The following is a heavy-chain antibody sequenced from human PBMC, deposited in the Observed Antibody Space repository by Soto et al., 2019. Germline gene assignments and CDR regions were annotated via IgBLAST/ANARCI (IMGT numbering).Heavy chain of an antibody. CDR2: IYYSGYT. CDR1: GGSISSSSYY. Sequence: QLQLQESGPGLVKPSETLSLTCTVSGGSISSSSYYWGWIRQPPGKGLEWIGSIYYSGYTYYNPSPTIRVTTSVDTSKNQFSLKLSSVTAADTAVYYCARHNGPLYVGYYYDMDGWGQGTTVTVSS. D-gene: IGHD3-16*01. J-gene: IGHJ6*02. CDR3: ARHNGPLYVGYYYDMDG. V-gene: IGHV4-39*01.